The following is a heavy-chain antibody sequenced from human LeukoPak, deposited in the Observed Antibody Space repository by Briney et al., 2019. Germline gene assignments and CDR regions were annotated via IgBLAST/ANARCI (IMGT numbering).Heavy chain of an antibody. CDR2: ISSSSSYI. Sequence: GGSLRLSCAASGFTFSSYSMNWVRQAPGKGLEWVSSISSSSSYIYYADSVKGRFTISRDNAKNSLYLQMNSLRAEDTAAYYCARTKNRYYYDSSDYYSFDYWGQGTLVTVSS. V-gene: IGHV3-21*01. J-gene: IGHJ4*02. CDR1: GFTFSSYS. CDR3: ARTKNRYYYDSSDYYSFDY. D-gene: IGHD3-22*01.